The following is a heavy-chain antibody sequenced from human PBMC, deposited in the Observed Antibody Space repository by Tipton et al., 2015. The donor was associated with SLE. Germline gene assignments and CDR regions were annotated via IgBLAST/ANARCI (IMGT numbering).Heavy chain of an antibody. Sequence: LRLSCTVSGGSISSYYWSWIRQPPGKGLEWIGEINHSGSTNYNPSLKSRVTISVDTSKNQFSLKLSSVTAADTAVYYCVRAHDYGHAFDIWGQGTMVTVSS. CDR2: INHSGST. D-gene: IGHD4-17*01. CDR1: GGSISSYY. V-gene: IGHV4-34*01. J-gene: IGHJ3*02. CDR3: VRAHDYGHAFDI.